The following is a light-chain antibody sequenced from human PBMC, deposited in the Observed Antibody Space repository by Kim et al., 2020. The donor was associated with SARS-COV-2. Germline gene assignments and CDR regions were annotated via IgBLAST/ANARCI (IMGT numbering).Light chain of an antibody. CDR1: SFTKYV. J-gene: IGLJ2*01. CDR3: CTRDITVEQWI. V-gene: IGLV3-19*01. Sequence: SSELTQDPAMSVALGQTVRITCQGDSFTKYVVSWYQQKAGQAPLLVFFGKDSRPSGIPVRCSGSWSGNTASLTITGAQEEDEADYYCCTRDITVEQWIFG. CDR2: GKD.